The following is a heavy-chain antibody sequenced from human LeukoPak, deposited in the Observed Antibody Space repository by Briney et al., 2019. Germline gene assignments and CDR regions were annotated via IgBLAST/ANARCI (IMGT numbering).Heavy chain of an antibody. CDR2: FSWNSGSI. D-gene: IGHD2-15*01. J-gene: IGHJ6*02. CDR3: AKDISGRDYYYYGMDV. CDR1: GFTLDDYA. Sequence: GGSLRLSCAASGFTLDDYAMHWVRQAPGKGLEWVSGFSWNSGSIGYADSVKGRFTISRDNAKNALYLQMNSLRAEDTALYYCAKDISGRDYYYYGMDVWGQGTTVTVSS. V-gene: IGHV3-9*01.